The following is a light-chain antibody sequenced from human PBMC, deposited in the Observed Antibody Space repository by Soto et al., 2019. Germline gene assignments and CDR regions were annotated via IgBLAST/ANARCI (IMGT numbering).Light chain of an antibody. Sequence: QSALTQPASVSGSPGQSITISCTGTSSDVGGYNYVSWYQHHPGKAPKLMIYEVSNRPSGVSNRFSGSKSGNTASLTISGLQAEDEAYYYCSSYTNNNTLIFGGGTKLTVL. V-gene: IGLV2-14*01. CDR1: SSDVGGYNY. J-gene: IGLJ2*01. CDR2: EVS. CDR3: SSYTNNNTLI.